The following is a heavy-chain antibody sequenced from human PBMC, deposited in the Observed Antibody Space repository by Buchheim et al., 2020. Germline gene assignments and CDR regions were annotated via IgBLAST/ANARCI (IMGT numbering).Heavy chain of an antibody. D-gene: IGHD2-2*01. CDR2: ISNFGTP. Sequence: QVQLRESGPGLVKPSETLSLTCSVSGGSITVHYWSWIRQPPGKGLEWIGYISNFGTPSYNDSLKSRVSISSDTSKNQFSPQLSSVTAADTALYYCATNAGVVGPGNAFDIFGQGT. CDR3: ATNAGVVGPGNAFDI. J-gene: IGHJ3*02. CDR1: GGSITVHY. V-gene: IGHV4-4*09.